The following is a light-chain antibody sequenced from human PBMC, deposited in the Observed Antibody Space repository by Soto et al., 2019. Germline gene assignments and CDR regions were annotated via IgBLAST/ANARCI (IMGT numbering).Light chain of an antibody. CDR3: LQYNSWPYT. Sequence: EIVMTQSPATLSVSPGESATLSCRASQTVTNNLAWYQQKSGQAPRLLFYRASSRATAIPARFSGSGSGTEFTLTISSLQSEDLGIYYCLQYNSWPYTFVQGTKLEIK. V-gene: IGKV3-15*01. CDR1: QTVTNN. CDR2: RAS. J-gene: IGKJ2*01.